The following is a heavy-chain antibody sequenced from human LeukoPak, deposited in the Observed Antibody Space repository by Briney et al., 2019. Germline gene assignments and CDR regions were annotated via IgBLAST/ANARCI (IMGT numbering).Heavy chain of an antibody. CDR2: ISSGSSYK. CDR1: GFTCSSYS. V-gene: IGHV3-21*01. CDR3: ASFTVVVASDI. J-gene: IGHJ3*02. D-gene: IGHD2-21*01. Sequence: GGSLRLSCAASGFTCSSYSMNWVRQAPGKGLEWVSSISSGSSYKYYADSVKGRFTISRDNAKNSLYLQMNSLRAEDTALYFCASFTVVVASDIWGQGTMVTVSS.